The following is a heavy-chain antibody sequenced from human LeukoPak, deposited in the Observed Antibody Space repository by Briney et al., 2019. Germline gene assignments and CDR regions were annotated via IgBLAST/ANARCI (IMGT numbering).Heavy chain of an antibody. V-gene: IGHV3-23*01. D-gene: IGHD3-3*01. CDR1: GFTFSSYA. Sequence: GGSLRLSCAASGFTFSSYAMSWVRQAPGKGLEWVSAISGSGGSTYYADSVKGRFTISRDNSKNTLYLQMNSLRAEDTAVYYCAKGGPRGFMIFGVTTTEYAFDIWGQGTMVTVSS. J-gene: IGHJ3*02. CDR2: ISGSGGST. CDR3: AKGGPRGFMIFGVTTTEYAFDI.